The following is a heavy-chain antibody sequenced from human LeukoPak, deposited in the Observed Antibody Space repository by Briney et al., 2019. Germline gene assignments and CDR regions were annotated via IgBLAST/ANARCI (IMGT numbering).Heavy chain of an antibody. CDR2: INPNSGGT. J-gene: IGHJ4*02. V-gene: IGHV1-2*02. D-gene: IGHD3-10*01. CDR1: GYTXTAYR. CDR3: ARDGRTYGSGSYPDY. Sequence: ASVKVSCKASGYTXTAYRIHWVRQAPGQGLEWMGWINPNSGGTNYAQKFQGRVTMTRDTSISTVYMELRRLRSDDTAVYYCARDGRTYGSGSYPDYWGRGTLATVSS.